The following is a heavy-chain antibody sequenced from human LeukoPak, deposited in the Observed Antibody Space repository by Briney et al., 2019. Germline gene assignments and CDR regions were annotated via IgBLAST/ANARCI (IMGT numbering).Heavy chain of an antibody. CDR3: ARAPLYYYDSSGYHDY. J-gene: IGHJ4*02. CDR1: GYTFTSYG. V-gene: IGHV1-18*01. Sequence: ASVKVSCKASGYTFTSYGISWVRQAPGQGLERMGWISAYNGNTNYAQKLQGRVTMTTDTSTSTAYMELRSLRSDDTAVYYCARAPLYYYDSSGYHDYWGQGTLVTVSS. CDR2: ISAYNGNT. D-gene: IGHD3-22*01.